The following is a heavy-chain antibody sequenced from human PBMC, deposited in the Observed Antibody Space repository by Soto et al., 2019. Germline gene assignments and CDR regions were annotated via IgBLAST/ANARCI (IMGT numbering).Heavy chain of an antibody. D-gene: IGHD3-9*01. CDR2: ISGSGGST. J-gene: IGHJ6*02. CDR3: AKNVWGITIFGGMDV. Sequence: GGSLRLSCAASGFTVSSYHMSWVRQAPGKGLEWVSAISGSGGSTYYADSVKGRFTISRDNSKNTLYLQMNSLRAEDTSVYYCAKNVWGITIFGGMDVWGQGTTVTVSS. V-gene: IGHV3-23*01. CDR1: GFTVSSYH.